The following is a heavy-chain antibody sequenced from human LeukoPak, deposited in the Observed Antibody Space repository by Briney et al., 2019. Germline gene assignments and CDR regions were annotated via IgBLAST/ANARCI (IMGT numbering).Heavy chain of an antibody. CDR3: AKTDSGSYSKFDY. V-gene: IGHV3-74*01. CDR2: INSDGSWT. CDR1: GNYW. Sequence: PGGSLRLSCAASGNYWMHWVRQAPGKGLVWVSHINSDGSWTSYADSVKGRFTISKDNAKNTVYLQMNSLRAEDTVVYYCAKTDSGSYSKFDYWGQGTLVTVSS. J-gene: IGHJ4*02. D-gene: IGHD1-26*01.